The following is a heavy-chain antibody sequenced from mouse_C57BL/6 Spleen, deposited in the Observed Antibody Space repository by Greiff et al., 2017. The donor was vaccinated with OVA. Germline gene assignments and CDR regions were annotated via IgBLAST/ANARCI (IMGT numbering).Heavy chain of an antibody. CDR1: GYTFTSYW. V-gene: IGHV1-55*01. D-gene: IGHD1-1*01. Sequence: QVQLKQPGAELVKPGASVKMSCKASGYTFTSYWITWVKQRPGQGLEWIGDIYPGSGSTNYNEKFKSKATLTVDTSSSTAYMQLSNLTAEDAAVYYYGRGVTTVVGAYWGQGTLVTVSA. J-gene: IGHJ3*01. CDR2: IYPGSGST. CDR3: GRGVTTVVGAY.